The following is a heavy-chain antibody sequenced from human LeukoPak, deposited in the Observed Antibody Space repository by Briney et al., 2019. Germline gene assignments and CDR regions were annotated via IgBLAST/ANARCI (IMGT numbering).Heavy chain of an antibody. Sequence: GGSLRLSCAASGFTFSSYWMHWVRQAPGKGLVWVSRINTDGSSTSYADSVKGRFTISRDNAKNTLYLQMNSLRAEATAVYYCARGSQGNWNYAHYYYYMDVWGKGTTVTVSS. J-gene: IGHJ6*03. CDR3: ARGSQGNWNYAHYYYYMDV. D-gene: IGHD1-7*01. V-gene: IGHV3-74*01. CDR1: GFTFSSYW. CDR2: INTDGSST.